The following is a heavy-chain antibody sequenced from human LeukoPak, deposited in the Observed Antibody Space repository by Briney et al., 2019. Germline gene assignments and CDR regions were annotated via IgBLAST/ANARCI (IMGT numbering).Heavy chain of an antibody. CDR1: GGSVSSYY. J-gene: IGHJ4*02. CDR3: ARHGTISSESYFDY. V-gene: IGHV4-59*08. D-gene: IGHD1-14*01. Sequence: SETLSLTCSVSGGSVSSYYWSWIRQSPGKGLEWIGYIHNSGRTNYNPSLKCRVTGFVDTSKNQVSLRLSSVTAADTAVYYCARHGTISSESYFDYWGQGALVTVSS. CDR2: IHNSGRT.